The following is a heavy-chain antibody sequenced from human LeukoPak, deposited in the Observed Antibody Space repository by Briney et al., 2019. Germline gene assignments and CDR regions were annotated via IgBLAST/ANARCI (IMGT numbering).Heavy chain of an antibody. CDR3: AREISSGWHYGMDV. Sequence: GGSLRLSCAASGFTFSSYSMNWVRQAPGKGLEWVSSISSSSSYIYYADSVKGRFTISRDNAKNSPYLQMNSLRAEDTAVYYCAREISSGWHYGMDVWGQGTTVTVSS. CDR1: GFTFSSYS. CDR2: ISSSSSYI. V-gene: IGHV3-21*01. J-gene: IGHJ6*02. D-gene: IGHD6-19*01.